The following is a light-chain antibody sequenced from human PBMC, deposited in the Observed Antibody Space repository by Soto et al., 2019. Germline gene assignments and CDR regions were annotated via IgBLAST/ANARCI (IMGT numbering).Light chain of an antibody. CDR3: LLYCGDTWV. CDR1: TGPVTSDYY. V-gene: IGLV7-43*01. CDR2: STG. Sequence: QAVVTKEPSLTVSPGGRVTLTCASSTGPVTSDYYANWFQQRPGQTPRALIYSTGMRHSWTPARFSGSHLGGKATLTLSGVQREDEADSYCLLYCGDTWVFGGGTQLTGL. J-gene: IGLJ3*02.